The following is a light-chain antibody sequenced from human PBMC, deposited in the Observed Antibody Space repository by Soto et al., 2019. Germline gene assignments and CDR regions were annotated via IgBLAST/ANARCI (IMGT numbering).Light chain of an antibody. CDR3: QQSYTTPYT. V-gene: IGKV1-39*01. CDR1: QSISGY. CDR2: TSS. Sequence: DIQMTQSPSYLSASVGDKVTLTCRASQSISGYLNWYHQKPGKAPAMVIHTSSTLQSGVPSRYRGTRSGTEFTLTISSLQPEDFGTFFCQQSYTTPYTFGQGTKLDIK. J-gene: IGKJ2*01.